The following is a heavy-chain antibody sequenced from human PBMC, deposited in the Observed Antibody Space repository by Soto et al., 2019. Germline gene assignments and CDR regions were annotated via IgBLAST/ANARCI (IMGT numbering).Heavy chain of an antibody. CDR1: GFTFSSYG. V-gene: IGHV3-30*18. CDR3: AKVTSRARYYYYYYGMDV. CDR2: ISYDGSNK. D-gene: IGHD6-6*01. Sequence: SGGSLRLSCAASGFTFSSYGMHWVRQAPGKGLEWVAVISYDGSNKYYADSVKGRFTISRDNSKNTLYLQMNSLRAEDTAVYYCAKVTSRARYYYYYYGMDVWGQGTTVTVSS. J-gene: IGHJ6*02.